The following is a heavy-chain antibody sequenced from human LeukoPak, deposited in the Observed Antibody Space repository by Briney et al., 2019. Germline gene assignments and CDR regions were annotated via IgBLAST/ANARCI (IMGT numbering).Heavy chain of an antibody. CDR3: ARWEVRLNAFEM. V-gene: IGHV4-30-2*01. CDR1: GGSISSGGYS. J-gene: IGHJ3*02. CDR2: IYHSGST. Sequence: PSETLSLTCAVSGGSISSGGYSWSWIRQPPGKGLEWIGYIYHSGSTYYNPSLKSRVTISVDTSKNQFSLKLSSVTAADTAVYYCARWEVRLNAFEMWGQGTMVTVSS. D-gene: IGHD3-10*01.